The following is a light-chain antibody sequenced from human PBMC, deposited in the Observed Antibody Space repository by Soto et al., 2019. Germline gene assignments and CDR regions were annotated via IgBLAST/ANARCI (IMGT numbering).Light chain of an antibody. CDR2: GAS. Sequence: EVVLTQSPGTLSLSRGERATLSCRASQSVSSSDLAWYQQKPGQAPRLLISGASSRATGIPDRFSGSGSGTDFTLTISRLEPEDFAVFYCQQYGTSPPTFGQGTKVDIK. V-gene: IGKV3-20*01. CDR3: QQYGTSPPT. CDR1: QSVSSSD. J-gene: IGKJ1*01.